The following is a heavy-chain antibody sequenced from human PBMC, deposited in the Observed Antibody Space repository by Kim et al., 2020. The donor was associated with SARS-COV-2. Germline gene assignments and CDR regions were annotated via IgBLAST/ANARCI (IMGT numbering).Heavy chain of an antibody. Sequence: GGSLRLSCAASGFTFSSYWMSWVRQAPGKGLEWVANIKQDGSEKYYVDSVKGRFTISRDNAKNSLYLQMNSLRAEDTAVYYCARTYYDFWSGYYEGFDYWGQGTLVTVSS. CDR1: GFTFSSYW. D-gene: IGHD3-3*01. J-gene: IGHJ4*02. V-gene: IGHV3-7*03. CDR2: IKQDGSEK. CDR3: ARTYYDFWSGYYEGFDY.